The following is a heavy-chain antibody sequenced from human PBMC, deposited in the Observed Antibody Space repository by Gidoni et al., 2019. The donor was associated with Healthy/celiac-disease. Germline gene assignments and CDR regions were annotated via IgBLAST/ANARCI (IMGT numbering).Heavy chain of an antibody. V-gene: IGHV4-31*03. J-gene: IGHJ3*02. D-gene: IGHD2-21*02. CDR3: ARGSVVTAIPYAFDI. CDR2: IYYSGST. Sequence: QVQLQESGPGLVKPSQTLSLTCTVSVGSISSGGYYWSWIRQHPGKGLEWIGYIYYSGSTYYNPSLKSRVTISVDTSKNQFSLKLSSVTAADTAVYYCARGSVVTAIPYAFDIWGQGTMVTVSS. CDR1: VGSISSGGYY.